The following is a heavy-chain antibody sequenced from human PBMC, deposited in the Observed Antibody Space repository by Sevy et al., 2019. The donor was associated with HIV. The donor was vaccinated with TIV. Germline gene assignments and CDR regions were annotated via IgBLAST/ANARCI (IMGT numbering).Heavy chain of an antibody. CDR1: GDTFESYS. J-gene: IGHJ3*01. V-gene: IGHV1-69*13. Sequence: ASVKVSCRASGDTFESYSINWVRQAPGQGLEWMGGIIPMYGTPNYAKKFRDRVTITADESTNTAFMELSSLRSDDTATYYCATDQLSGPVVIYALASWGHGTLVTVSS. CDR2: IIPMYGTP. CDR3: ATDQLSGPVVIYALAS. D-gene: IGHD2-21*01.